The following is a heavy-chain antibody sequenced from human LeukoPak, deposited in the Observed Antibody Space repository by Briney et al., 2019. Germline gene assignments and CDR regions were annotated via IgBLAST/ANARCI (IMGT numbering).Heavy chain of an antibody. V-gene: IGHV1-2*02. CDR3: ARAGAEXQVXMRDHAAYYFDS. CDR1: GYTFTGYY. D-gene: IGHD1-14*01. Sequence: GASVKVSCKASGYTFTGYYMHWGRQAPGQGHEWVGWINPNSGGTRYAQRFQGRVTMTRDTSVSTAYMDLSRLRSDDTAVYYCARAGAEXQVXMRDHAAYYFDSWGQGTLVTVSS. J-gene: IGHJ4*02. CDR2: INPNSGGT.